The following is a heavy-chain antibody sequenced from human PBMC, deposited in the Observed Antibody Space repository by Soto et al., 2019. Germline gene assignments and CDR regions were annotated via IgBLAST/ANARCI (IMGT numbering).Heavy chain of an antibody. D-gene: IGHD3-22*01. V-gene: IGHV1-69*01. CDR2: IIPIFGTA. J-gene: IGHJ4*02. CDR3: ARVGGYYDSSGYSGFDY. Sequence: VSCKASGGTFSSYAISWVRQAPGQGLEWMGGIIPIFGTANYAQKFQGRVTITADESTSTAYMELSSLRSEDTAVYYCARVGGYYDSSGYSGFDYWGQGTLVTVSS. CDR1: GGTFSSYA.